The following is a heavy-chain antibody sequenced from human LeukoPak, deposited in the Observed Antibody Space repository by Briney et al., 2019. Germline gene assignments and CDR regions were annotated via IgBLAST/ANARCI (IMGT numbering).Heavy chain of an antibody. CDR2: MSTSGSS. CDR3: ARDYYDSSGYFPFNY. V-gene: IGHV4-61*02. CDR1: GGSISSGNYY. Sequence: PSDTLSLTCTVSGGSISSGNYYWSWIRQPAGKGLEWIGRMSTSGSSNFNPSLKSRVTISVDTSKNQFSLKLSSVTAADTAVYYCARDYYDSSGYFPFNYWGQGTLVTVSS. J-gene: IGHJ4*02. D-gene: IGHD3-22*01.